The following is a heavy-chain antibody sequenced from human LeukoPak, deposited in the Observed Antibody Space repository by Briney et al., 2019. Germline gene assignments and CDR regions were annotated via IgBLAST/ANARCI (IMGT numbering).Heavy chain of an antibody. CDR2: ISGSGGST. CDR3: AKDSGSFDFWSGYWVDY. D-gene: IGHD3-3*01. V-gene: IGHV3-23*01. Sequence: GGSLRLSCAASGFTFSSYAMSGVRQAPGKGREWVSAISGSGGSTYYADSVKGRFTISRDNSKNTLDLQMNSLRAEDTAVYYCAKDSGSFDFWSGYWVDYWGQGTLVTISS. J-gene: IGHJ4*02. CDR1: GFTFSSYA.